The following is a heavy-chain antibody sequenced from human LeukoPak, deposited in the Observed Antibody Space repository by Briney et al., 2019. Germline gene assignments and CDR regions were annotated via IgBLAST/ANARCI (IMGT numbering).Heavy chain of an antibody. CDR2: ITSSSRYT. D-gene: IGHD4-17*01. Sequence: GSLRLSCAASGFTFSDYYMSWIRQAPGKGLEWVAYITSSSRYTKYADSVKGRFTISRDNAKKSLYLQMNSLRAEDTAVYYCARDGLTTVTTVSRYYGMDVWGQGTTVTVSS. CDR3: ARDGLTTVTTVSRYYGMDV. V-gene: IGHV3-11*05. J-gene: IGHJ6*02. CDR1: GFTFSDYY.